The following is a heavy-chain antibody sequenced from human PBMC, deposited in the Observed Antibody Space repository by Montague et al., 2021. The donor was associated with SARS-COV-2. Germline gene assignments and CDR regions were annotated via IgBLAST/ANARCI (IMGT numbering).Heavy chain of an antibody. V-gene: IGHV4-34*12. Sequence: SETLSLTCAVHGSSFSGYYWNWIRQSPGKGLEWIGEIIHGGSTKFSPSLKGRLTISTDTSKNQFSLKLTSVAAADTAVYYCARLRDGVVPSPILGVGPFYSYYYMDVWGRGTPVTVSS. J-gene: IGHJ6*03. CDR1: GSSFSGYY. D-gene: IGHD3-10*01. CDR3: ARLRDGVVPSPILGVGPFYSYYYMDV. CDR2: IIHGGST.